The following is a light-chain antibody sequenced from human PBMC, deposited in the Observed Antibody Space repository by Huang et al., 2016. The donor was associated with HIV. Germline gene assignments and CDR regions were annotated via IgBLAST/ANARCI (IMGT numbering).Light chain of an antibody. Sequence: EIVLTQSPATLSLSPGERATLSCRASQSVSSYLAWYQQKPGQAPRLLIYDASNRATGIPARFSGSWSGTDFTLTISSLEPEDFAVYYCQQRSSWPRTFGQGTKVEIK. CDR2: DAS. CDR3: QQRSSWPRT. J-gene: IGKJ1*01. V-gene: IGKV3-11*01. CDR1: QSVSSY.